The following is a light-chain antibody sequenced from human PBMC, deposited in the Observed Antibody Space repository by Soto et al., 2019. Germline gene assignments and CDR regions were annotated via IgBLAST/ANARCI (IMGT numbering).Light chain of an antibody. J-gene: IGKJ4*01. CDR3: QQRYNWPLT. V-gene: IGKV3-11*01. Sequence: EIVLTQSPATLSLSPGERATLSCRASQGVRNYLAWYQQKPGQPPRLLIFDTSNRDTGVPMRFSGSGSGTDFTLTISSLETEDFAVYYCQQRYNWPLTFGGGTKIEIK. CDR2: DTS. CDR1: QGVRNY.